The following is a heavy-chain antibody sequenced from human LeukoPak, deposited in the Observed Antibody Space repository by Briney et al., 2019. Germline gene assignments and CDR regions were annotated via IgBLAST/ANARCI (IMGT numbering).Heavy chain of an antibody. CDR3: ARAVGLTVPLSYYYYYYMDV. D-gene: IGHD4-11*01. CDR1: GYTFTSYY. V-gene: IGHV1-46*01. J-gene: IGHJ6*03. CDR2: INPSGGST. Sequence: ASVKVSCKASGYTFTSYYMHWVRQAPGQGLEWMGIINPSGGSTSYAQKFQCRVTMTRDTSTSTVYMELSSLRSEDTAVYYCARAVGLTVPLSYYYYYYMDVWGKGTTVTVSS.